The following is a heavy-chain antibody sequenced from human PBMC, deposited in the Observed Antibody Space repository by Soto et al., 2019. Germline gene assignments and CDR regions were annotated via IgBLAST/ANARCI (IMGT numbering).Heavy chain of an antibody. Sequence: SETLSLTCTVSGASVSSASYYWSWIRQPPGKGLEWIGYIYYSGRTDYNPSLKSRVTISLDTSKNQFSLRLTSVTAADSAVYFCAREPYLPKARNDFWGQGTLVTV. CDR3: AREPYLPKARNDF. V-gene: IGHV4-61*01. J-gene: IGHJ4*02. CDR2: IYYSGRT. CDR1: GASVSSASYY.